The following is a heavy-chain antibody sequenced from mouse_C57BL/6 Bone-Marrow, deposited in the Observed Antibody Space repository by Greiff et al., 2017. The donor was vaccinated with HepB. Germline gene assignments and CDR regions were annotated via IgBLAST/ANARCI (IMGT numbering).Heavy chain of an antibody. J-gene: IGHJ2*01. Sequence: EVMLVESGGDLVKPGGSLKLSCAASGFTFSSYGMYWVRQTQDKRLEWVATISSGGSYIYYPDSVKGRFTISRDNAKNTLYLHMSSRKYADTAMYYCESLYYSNYLYYWGQGTTLTVSS. CDR3: ESLYYSNYLYY. D-gene: IGHD2-5*01. V-gene: IGHV5-6*01. CDR2: ISSGGSYI. CDR1: GFTFSSYG.